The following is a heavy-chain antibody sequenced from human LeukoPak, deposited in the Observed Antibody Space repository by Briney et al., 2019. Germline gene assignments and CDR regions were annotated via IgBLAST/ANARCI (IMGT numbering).Heavy chain of an antibody. J-gene: IGHJ5*02. D-gene: IGHD2-15*01. V-gene: IGHV5-51*01. CDR2: IYPGDSDT. Sequence: GESLKISCKGSGYRFTNYWIGWVRQMPGKGLEWMGIIYPGDSDTRYSPSFQGQVTISADKYIRIAYLQWSSLKASDTAMYYCARSQGYCSGDSCLQGDWFDPWGQGTLVTVSS. CDR1: GYRFTNYW. CDR3: ARSQGYCSGDSCLQGDWFDP.